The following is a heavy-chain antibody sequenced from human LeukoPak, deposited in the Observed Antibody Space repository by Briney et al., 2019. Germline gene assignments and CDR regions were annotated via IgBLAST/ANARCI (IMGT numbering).Heavy chain of an antibody. CDR3: ARDHLRLGELSFDY. CDR1: GFTFSSYS. D-gene: IGHD3-16*02. Sequence: PGGSLRLSRAASGFTFSSYSMNWVRQAPGKGLEWVSSISSSSSYIYYADSVKGRFTISRDNAKNSLYLQMNSLRAEDTAVYYCARDHLRLGELSFDYWGQGTLVTVSS. CDR2: ISSSSSYI. J-gene: IGHJ4*02. V-gene: IGHV3-21*01.